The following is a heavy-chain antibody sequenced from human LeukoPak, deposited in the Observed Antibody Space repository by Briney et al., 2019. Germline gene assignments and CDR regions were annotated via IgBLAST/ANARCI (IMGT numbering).Heavy chain of an antibody. CDR2: INHSGST. D-gene: IGHD3-9*01. CDR1: GGSFSGYY. J-gene: IGHJ3*02. Sequence: SETLSLTCAVYGGSFSGYYWSWIRQPPGKGLEWIGEINHSGSTNYDPSLKSRVTISVDTSKNQFSLKLSSVTAADTAVYYCASFDTVTHDAFDIWGQGTMVTVSS. V-gene: IGHV4-34*01. CDR3: ASFDTVTHDAFDI.